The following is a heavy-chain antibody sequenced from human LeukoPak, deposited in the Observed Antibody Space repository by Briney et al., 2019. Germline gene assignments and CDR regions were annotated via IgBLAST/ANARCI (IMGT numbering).Heavy chain of an antibody. D-gene: IGHD3-22*01. Sequence: ASVKVSCKAFGYTFTSNYMHWVRQAPGQGLEWMGIINPSGGSTSYAQKFQGRVTMTRDTSTSTVYMELSSLRSEDTAVYYCARAPQSPIVTFDYWGQGTLVTVSS. CDR2: INPSGGST. CDR1: GYTFTSNY. V-gene: IGHV1-46*01. CDR3: ARAPQSPIVTFDY. J-gene: IGHJ4*02.